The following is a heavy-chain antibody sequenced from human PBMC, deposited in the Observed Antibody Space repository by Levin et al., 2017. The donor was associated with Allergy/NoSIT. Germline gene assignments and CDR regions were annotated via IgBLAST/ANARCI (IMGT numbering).Heavy chain of an antibody. V-gene: IGHV3-7*01. D-gene: IGHD2-21*02. CDR1: GFTFSRFW. J-gene: IGHJ4*02. CDR3: ATHPYCDGACYFDY. CDR2: IKQDGSEK. Sequence: GESLKISCVAASGFTFSRFWMSWVRQAPGKGLEWVANIKQDGSEKYYVDSVKGRFTISRDNAKNSLYLQMSSLRAEDTAVYYCATHPYCDGACYFDYWGQGTLVTVSS.